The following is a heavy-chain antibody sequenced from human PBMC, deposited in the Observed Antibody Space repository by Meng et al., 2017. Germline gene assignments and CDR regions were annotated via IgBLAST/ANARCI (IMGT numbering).Heavy chain of an antibody. CDR2: ISISSSYI. D-gene: IGHD3-10*01. V-gene: IGHV3-21*01. Sequence: GESLKISCAASGFTFSSYSMNWVRQAPGKGLEWGSSISISSSYIYYADSVKGRFTISRDNAKNSLYLQMNSLRAEDTAVYYCARDEKGLWFLDPWGQGTLVTVSS. J-gene: IGHJ5*02. CDR3: ARDEKGLWFLDP. CDR1: GFTFSSYS.